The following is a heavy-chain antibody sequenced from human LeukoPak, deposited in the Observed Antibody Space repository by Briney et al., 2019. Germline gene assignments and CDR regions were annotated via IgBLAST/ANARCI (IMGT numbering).Heavy chain of an antibody. CDR2: INSDGRDR. CDR3: ATFGFNWNLGY. V-gene: IGHV3-74*01. CDR1: GFTFSNYY. Sequence: GGSLRHACAASGFTFSNYYVHWVRQPPRKGLVWVSRINSDGRDRGYVDSVKGRFTISRDNAKNTVYLQMNSLRAEDTAVYYCATFGFNWNLGYWGQGTLVTVSS. J-gene: IGHJ4*02. D-gene: IGHD1-20*01.